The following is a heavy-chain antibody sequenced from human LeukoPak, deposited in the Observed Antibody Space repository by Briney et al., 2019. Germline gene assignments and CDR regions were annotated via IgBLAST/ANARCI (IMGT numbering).Heavy chain of an antibody. D-gene: IGHD2-15*01. CDR3: ARVSATPSAFDI. CDR2: INHSGST. Sequence: SETLSLTCTVSGGSISSSSYYWGWIRQPPGKGLEWIGEINHSGSTNYNPSLKSRVTISVDTSKNQFSLKLSSVTAADTAVYYCARVSATPSAFDIWGQGTMVTVSS. J-gene: IGHJ3*02. V-gene: IGHV4-39*07. CDR1: GGSISSSSYY.